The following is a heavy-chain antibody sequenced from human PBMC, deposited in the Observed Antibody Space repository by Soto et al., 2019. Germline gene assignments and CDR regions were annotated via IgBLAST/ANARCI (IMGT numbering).Heavy chain of an antibody. J-gene: IGHJ4*02. D-gene: IGHD6-25*01. Sequence: QVQLVESGGGVVQPGRSLRLSCAASGFTFSSYGMHWVRQAPGKGLEWVAVISYDGSNKYYADSVKGRFTISRDNSKNTLYLQMNSLRAEDTAVYYCAKAASGYFDYWGQGTLVTASS. V-gene: IGHV3-30*18. CDR3: AKAASGYFDY. CDR1: GFTFSSYG. CDR2: ISYDGSNK.